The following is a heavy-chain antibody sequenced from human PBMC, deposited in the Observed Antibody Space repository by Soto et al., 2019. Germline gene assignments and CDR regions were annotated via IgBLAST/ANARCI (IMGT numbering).Heavy chain of an antibody. D-gene: IGHD2-2*01. Sequence: QVQLVQSGAEVKKPGSSVKVSCKASGGTFGSYAISWVRQAPGQGLEWMGGIIPIPGTANYAQKFQGRVTIAADESTGTAYMEVSSLRSEDTAVYYCARSQGSSTSLEIYYYYYYGMDVWGQGTTVTVSS. J-gene: IGHJ6*02. CDR1: GGTFGSYA. CDR2: IIPIPGTA. V-gene: IGHV1-69*01. CDR3: ARSQGSSTSLEIYYYYYYGMDV.